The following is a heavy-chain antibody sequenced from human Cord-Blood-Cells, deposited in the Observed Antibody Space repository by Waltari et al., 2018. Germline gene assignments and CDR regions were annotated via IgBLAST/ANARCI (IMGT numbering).Heavy chain of an antibody. V-gene: IGHV1-18*01. CDR2: ISAYNGNT. J-gene: IGHJ4*02. D-gene: IGHD6-13*01. Sequence: QVQLVQSGAEVKKPGASVKVSCKASGYTFTSSGISWVRQAPGQGLEWMGWISAYNGNTNYAQKLQGRVTMTTDTSTSTAYMELRSLRSDDTAVYYCARAFPRYSSSWEFDYWGQGTLVTVSS. CDR3: ARAFPRYSSSWEFDY. CDR1: GYTFTSSG.